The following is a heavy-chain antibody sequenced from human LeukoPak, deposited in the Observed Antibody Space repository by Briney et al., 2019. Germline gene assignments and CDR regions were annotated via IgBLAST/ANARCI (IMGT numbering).Heavy chain of an antibody. CDR2: IYYSGST. V-gene: IGHV4-59*01. CDR3: ARDAYGDSRFAR. Sequence: KPSETLSLTCTVSGGSISSYHWSWIRQPPGKGLEWIGYIYYSGSTNYIPSLKSRVTISVDTSKNQFSLKLSSVTAADTAVYYCARDAYGDSRFARWGQGTLVTVSS. D-gene: IGHD4-17*01. J-gene: IGHJ4*02. CDR1: GGSISSYH.